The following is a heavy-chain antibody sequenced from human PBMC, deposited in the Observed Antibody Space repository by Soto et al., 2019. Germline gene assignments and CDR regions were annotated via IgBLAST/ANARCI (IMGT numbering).Heavy chain of an antibody. CDR3: ARQGSGWYYFDY. D-gene: IGHD6-19*01. J-gene: IGHJ4*02. CDR2: IYYSGST. V-gene: IGHV4-59*08. CDR1: GGSISSYY. Sequence: PSETLSLTCTVSGGSISSYYWSWIRQPPGKGLEWIGYIYYSGSTNYNPSLKSRVTISVDTSENQFSLKLSSVTAADTAVYYCARQGSGWYYFDYWGQGTLVTVSS.